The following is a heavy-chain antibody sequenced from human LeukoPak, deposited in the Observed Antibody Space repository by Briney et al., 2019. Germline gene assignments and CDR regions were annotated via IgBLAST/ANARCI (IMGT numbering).Heavy chain of an antibody. J-gene: IGHJ4*02. V-gene: IGHV3-23*01. CDR1: GFTFSSYA. D-gene: IGHD6-19*01. Sequence: GGSLRLSCAASGFTFSSYAMSWVRQAPGKGLEWVSAISGSGGSTYYADSVKGRFTISRDNSKNTLYLLMNSLRAEDTAVYYCAKARWPYSSGWYWGGYWGQGTLVTVSS. CDR3: AKARWPYSSGWYWGGY. CDR2: ISGSGGST.